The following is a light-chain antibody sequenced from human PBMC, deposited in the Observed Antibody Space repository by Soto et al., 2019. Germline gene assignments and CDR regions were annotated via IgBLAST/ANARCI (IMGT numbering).Light chain of an antibody. V-gene: IGKV3-20*01. CDR1: QSVSSNY. CDR3: QQYGSSGT. J-gene: IGKJ1*01. CDR2: DAS. Sequence: IVVTVSPGTLSLSTGERATLSCRASQSVSSNYITWYQQRPGQAPRLLIYDASYRATGIPDRFSGSGSGTDFTLTISRLEPEDFAVYYCQQYGSSGTFGQGTKVDIK.